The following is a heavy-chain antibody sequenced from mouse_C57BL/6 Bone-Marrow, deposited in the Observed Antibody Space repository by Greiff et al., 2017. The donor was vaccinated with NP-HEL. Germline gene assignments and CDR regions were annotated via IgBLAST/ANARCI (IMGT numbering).Heavy chain of an antibody. V-gene: IGHV7-3*01. Sequence: DVMLVESGGGLVQPGGSLSLSCAASGFTFTDYYMSWVRQPPGKALEWLGFIRNKANGYTTEYSASVKGRFTISRDNSQSILYLQMNALRAEDSATYYCARSWRGDYAMDYWGQGTSVTVSS. CDR3: ARSWRGDYAMDY. J-gene: IGHJ4*01. CDR1: GFTFTDYY. CDR2: IRNKANGYTT.